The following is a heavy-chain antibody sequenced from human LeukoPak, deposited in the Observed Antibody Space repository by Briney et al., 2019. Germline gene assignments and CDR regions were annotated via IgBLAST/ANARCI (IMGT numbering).Heavy chain of an antibody. CDR1: GFAFNNYA. CDR3: AKDFRSQVNDY. V-gene: IGHV3-23*01. J-gene: IGHJ4*02. Sequence: GGSLRLSCAASGFAFNNYAMNWVRQAPGKGLEWVSAISDGDGSTYYTDSVKGRFTISRDNSKNTLYLQMNSLRAEDTAVYYCAKDFRSQVNDYWGQGTLATVSS. CDR2: ISDGDGST.